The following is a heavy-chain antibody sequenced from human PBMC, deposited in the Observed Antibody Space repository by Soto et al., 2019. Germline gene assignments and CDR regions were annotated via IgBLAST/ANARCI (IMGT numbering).Heavy chain of an antibody. CDR1: GFTFSSYG. CDR2: ISYDGSNK. J-gene: IGHJ3*02. Sequence: GGSLRLSCAASGFTFSSYGMHWVRQAPGKGLEWVAVISYDGSNKYYADSVKGRFTISRDNSKNTLYLQMNSLRAEDTAVYYCANSVDSSGSHGGDDAFDIWGQGTMVTGSS. CDR3: ANSVDSSGSHGGDDAFDI. V-gene: IGHV3-30*18. D-gene: IGHD3-22*01.